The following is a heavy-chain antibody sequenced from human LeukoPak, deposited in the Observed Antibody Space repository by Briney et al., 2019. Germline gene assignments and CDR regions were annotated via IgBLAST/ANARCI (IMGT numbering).Heavy chain of an antibody. CDR1: GYSFTSYW. CDR3: ARSQCSSTSCFSVRVGFDY. Sequence: GESLEISCKGSGYSFTSYWIGWVRQMPGKGLEWMGIIYLGDSDTKYSPSFQGQVTISADKSISTAYLQWTSLKASDTAMYYCARSQCSSTSCFSVRVGFDYWGQGTLVTVSS. J-gene: IGHJ4*02. D-gene: IGHD2-2*01. CDR2: IYLGDSDT. V-gene: IGHV5-51*01.